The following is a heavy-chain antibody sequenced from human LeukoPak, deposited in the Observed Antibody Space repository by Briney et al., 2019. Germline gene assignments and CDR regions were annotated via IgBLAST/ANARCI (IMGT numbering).Heavy chain of an antibody. CDR3: AGSRPYYDILTGQTDDAFDL. V-gene: IGHV4-59*01. CDR2: IHYSGSP. Sequence: SETLSLTCTISGGSISSNYWSWIRQPPGKGLEWIGYIHYSGSPNYNPSLNSRVTISVDTSKNQFSLKLSSVTAADTAVYYCAGSRPYYDILTGQTDDAFDLWGQGTMVTVSS. J-gene: IGHJ3*01. CDR1: GGSISSNY. D-gene: IGHD3-9*01.